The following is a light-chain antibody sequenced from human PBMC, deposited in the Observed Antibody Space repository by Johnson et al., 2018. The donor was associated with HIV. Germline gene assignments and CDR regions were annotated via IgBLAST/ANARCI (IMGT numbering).Light chain of an antibody. CDR1: SSNIGDNY. Sequence: QSVLTQPPSVSAAPGQRVTISCSGSSSNIGDNYVSWYQQLPGTAPKLLIYENNKRPSGIPDRFSGSKSGTSATLGITGLQTGDAADYYCGTWDNSLCAGGVFGTGTKVTVL. V-gene: IGLV1-51*02. J-gene: IGLJ1*01. CDR3: GTWDNSLCAGGV. CDR2: ENN.